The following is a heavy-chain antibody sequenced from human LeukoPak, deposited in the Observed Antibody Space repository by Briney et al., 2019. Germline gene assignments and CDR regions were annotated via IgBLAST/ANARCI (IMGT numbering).Heavy chain of an antibody. CDR1: GGSINSYY. CDR2: IYYNGIT. Sequence: SEPLSLTCTVSGGSINSYYWTWIRQPPGKGLEWIACIYYNGITNYKSSLESRLTISVDTSKNQFSLRLRSVTAADTAVYYCARQNPPGSKKGWFDPWGQGTLVTVSS. V-gene: IGHV4-59*08. J-gene: IGHJ5*02. CDR3: ARQNPPGSKKGWFDP. D-gene: IGHD6-25*01.